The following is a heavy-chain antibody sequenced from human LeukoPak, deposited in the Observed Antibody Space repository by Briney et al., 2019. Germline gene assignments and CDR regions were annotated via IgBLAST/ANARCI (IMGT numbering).Heavy chain of an antibody. CDR1: GYTFTGYY. Sequence: EASVKVSCTASGYTFTGYYMHWVRQAPGQGLEWMGRINPNSGGTNYAQKFQGRVTMTRDTSISTAYMELSRLRSDDTAVYYCAREEDYYDSSGLPWDIWGQGTMVTVSS. CDR2: INPNSGGT. V-gene: IGHV1-2*06. D-gene: IGHD3-22*01. J-gene: IGHJ3*02. CDR3: AREEDYYDSSGLPWDI.